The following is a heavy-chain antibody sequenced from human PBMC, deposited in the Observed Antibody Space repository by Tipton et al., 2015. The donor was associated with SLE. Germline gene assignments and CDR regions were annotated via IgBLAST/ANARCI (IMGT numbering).Heavy chain of an antibody. D-gene: IGHD1-26*01. CDR2: LYSSGST. J-gene: IGHJ6*03. Sequence: TLSLTCTVSGGSISSGSYYWSWIRQPAGKGLEWIGHLYSSGSTNYNPSLKSRVAISVDTSKNQFSLKLSSVTAADTAVYYCARAGSGWELGHYYYYMDVWGKGTTVTVSS. CDR1: GGSISSGSYY. V-gene: IGHV4-61*09. CDR3: ARAGSGWELGHYYYYMDV.